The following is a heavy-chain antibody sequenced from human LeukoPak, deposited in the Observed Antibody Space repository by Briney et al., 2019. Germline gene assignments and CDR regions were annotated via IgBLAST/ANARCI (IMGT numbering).Heavy chain of an antibody. V-gene: IGHV1-46*01. CDR1: GYTFTSYY. CDR2: INPSGGST. J-gene: IGHJ4*02. D-gene: IGHD1-26*01. CDR3: ARDLRELPSKYYFNY. Sequence: ASVKVSCKAFGYTFTSYYMHWVRQAPGQGLEWMGIINPSGGSTSYAQKFQGRVTMTRDTSTSTVYMELSSLRSEDTAVYYCARDLRELPSKYYFNYWGQGTLVTVSS.